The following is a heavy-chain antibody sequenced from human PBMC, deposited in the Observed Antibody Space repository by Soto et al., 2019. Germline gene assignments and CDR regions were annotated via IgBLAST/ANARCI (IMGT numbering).Heavy chain of an antibody. CDR2: IMQDGSEK. CDR1: GFTFSSYW. D-gene: IGHD2-2*01. J-gene: IGHJ4*02. V-gene: IGHV3-7*01. Sequence: GGSLRLSCAASGFTFSSYWMSWVRQAPGKGLEWVANIMQDGSEKFYVDFVKGRFTISRDNAKNSLYLQMNSLRADDTAVYYCARVFGCSSTSCYAGVGYSDYWGQGTLVTVSS. CDR3: ARVFGCSSTSCYAGVGYSDY.